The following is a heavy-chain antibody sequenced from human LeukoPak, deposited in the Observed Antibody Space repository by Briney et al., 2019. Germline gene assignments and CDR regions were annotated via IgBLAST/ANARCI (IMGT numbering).Heavy chain of an antibody. CDR1: GGSISSYY. J-gene: IGHJ3*02. CDR3: ARLRYYDSRGVFDI. CDR2: IYYSGST. Sequence: SETLSLTCTVSGGSISSYYWSWIRQPPGKGLEWIGYIYYSGSTNYNPSLKSRVTISVDTSKNQFSLKLSSVTAADTAVYYCARLRYYDSRGVFDIWGQGTMVTVSS. D-gene: IGHD3-22*01. V-gene: IGHV4-59*08.